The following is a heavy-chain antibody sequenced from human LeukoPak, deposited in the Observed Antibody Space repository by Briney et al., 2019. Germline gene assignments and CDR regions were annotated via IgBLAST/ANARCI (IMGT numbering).Heavy chain of an antibody. D-gene: IGHD3-10*01. CDR1: GYTFTSYG. J-gene: IGHJ4*02. V-gene: IGHV1-18*01. Sequence: ASVKVSCKASGYTFTSYGISWVRQAPGQGLEWMGWISAYNGNTNYAQKLQGRVTMTTDTSTSTAYMELRSLRSDDTAVYYCARDRSRPYGSGSYYEVGDFDYWGQGTLVTVSS. CDR2: ISAYNGNT. CDR3: ARDRSRPYGSGSYYEVGDFDY.